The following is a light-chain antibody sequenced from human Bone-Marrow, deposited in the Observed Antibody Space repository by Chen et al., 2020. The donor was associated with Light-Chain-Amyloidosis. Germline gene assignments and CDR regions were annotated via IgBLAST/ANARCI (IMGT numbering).Light chain of an antibody. CDR1: QSVSNSY. CDR3: QQYGSSPFT. J-gene: IGKJ3*01. V-gene: IGKV3-20*01. CDR2: GAS. Sequence: EIVLTQSPGTLSLSPGERATLSCRASQSVSNSYLAWYQQKPGQAPRLVMYGASRRTTGIPDRFSGSGSGTDFTLTISTLEPEDFAVYYCQQYGSSPFTFGPGIKVDIK.